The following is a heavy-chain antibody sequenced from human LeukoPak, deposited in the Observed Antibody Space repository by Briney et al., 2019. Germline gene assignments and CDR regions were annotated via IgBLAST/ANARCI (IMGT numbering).Heavy chain of an antibody. CDR2: IWYDGSNK. CDR1: GFTFSSYG. Sequence: GGSLRLSCAAYGFTFSSYGMPWVRQAPGKGLEWVAVIWYDGSNKYYADSVKGRFTISRDNSKNTLYLQMNSLRAEDTAVYYCARTGIRFYDSSGYFDYWGQGTLVTVSS. J-gene: IGHJ4*02. CDR3: ARTGIRFYDSSGYFDY. V-gene: IGHV3-33*01. D-gene: IGHD3-22*01.